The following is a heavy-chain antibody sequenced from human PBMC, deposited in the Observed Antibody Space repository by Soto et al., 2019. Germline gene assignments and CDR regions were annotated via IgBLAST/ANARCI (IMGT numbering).Heavy chain of an antibody. Sequence: EVQLLESGGGLVQPGGSLRLSCAASGFTFSSYAMSWVRQAPGKGLEWVSAISGSGGSTYYADSVKGRFTISRDNSKNTLYLQMNSLRGEDTAVYYCAKDPEMATMDMIGYYYGMDVWGQGTTVTVSS. CDR2: ISGSGGST. CDR3: AKDPEMATMDMIGYYYGMDV. D-gene: IGHD3-22*01. CDR1: GFTFSSYA. V-gene: IGHV3-23*01. J-gene: IGHJ6*02.